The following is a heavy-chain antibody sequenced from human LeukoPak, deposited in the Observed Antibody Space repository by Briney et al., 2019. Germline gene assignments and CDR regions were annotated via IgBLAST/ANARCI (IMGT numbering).Heavy chain of an antibody. Sequence: GASVKVSCKASGYTFTNYAMHWVRQAPGQRPEWLGWISAANGYAKYSQELQGRVIITRDTSASTAYMELSSLRSEDMAIYYCAIRDGHTDHXXQGTLVTVXS. CDR1: GYTFTNYA. J-gene: IGHJ4*02. D-gene: IGHD5-24*01. CDR3: AIRDGHTDH. CDR2: ISAANGYA. V-gene: IGHV1-3*03.